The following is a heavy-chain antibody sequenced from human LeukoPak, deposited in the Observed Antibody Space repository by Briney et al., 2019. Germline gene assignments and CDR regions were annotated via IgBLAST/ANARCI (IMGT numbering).Heavy chain of an antibody. D-gene: IGHD6-13*01. CDR2: IIPMFGTA. CDR1: GGTFSSYA. Sequence: SVKVSCKASGGTFSSYAISWVRQAPGQGLEWMGGIIPMFGTANYAQKFQGRVTITADKSTSTAYMELSSLRSEDTAVYYCASTVRTPISSTWYNYHYYYYMDVWGKGTTVTVSS. CDR3: ASTVRTPISSTWYNYHYYYYMDV. V-gene: IGHV1-69*06. J-gene: IGHJ6*03.